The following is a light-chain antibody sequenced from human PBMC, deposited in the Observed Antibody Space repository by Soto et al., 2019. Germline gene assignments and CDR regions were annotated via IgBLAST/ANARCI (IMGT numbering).Light chain of an antibody. Sequence: SVLTQPASVSGSPGQSITISCTGTSSDVGSYNLVSWYQHHPGKAPKLMIYEVSKRPSGVSNRFSGSKPGNTASLTISGLQAEDEADYYCCSYAGSSTFPYVFGTGTKVTVL. CDR1: SSDVGSYNL. CDR3: CSYAGSSTFPYV. J-gene: IGLJ1*01. CDR2: EVS. V-gene: IGLV2-23*02.